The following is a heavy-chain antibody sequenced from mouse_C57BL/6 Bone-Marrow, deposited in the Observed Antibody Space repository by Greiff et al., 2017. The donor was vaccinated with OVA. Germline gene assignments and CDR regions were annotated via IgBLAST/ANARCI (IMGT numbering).Heavy chain of an antibody. CDR1: GYTFPSYG. Sequence: VQLQQSGAELARPGASVTLSCKASGYTFPSYGLSWVKPRTGQGLEWLGEFYPRSGNTYYNEKFKGKATLTADKSSSTAYMELRSLTSEDSAVYFCARCTTVVATEAYWGQGTLVTVSA. J-gene: IGHJ3*01. CDR2: FYPRSGNT. D-gene: IGHD1-1*01. V-gene: IGHV1-81*01. CDR3: ARCTTVVATEAY.